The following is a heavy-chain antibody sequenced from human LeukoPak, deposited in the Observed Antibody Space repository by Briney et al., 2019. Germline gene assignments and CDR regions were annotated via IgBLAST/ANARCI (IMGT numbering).Heavy chain of an antibody. V-gene: IGHV3-30*04. CDR2: ISYDGSNK. J-gene: IGHJ5*02. D-gene: IGHD4-17*01. CDR1: GFTFSSYA. CDR3: ARGSWRFDYGDSGFDP. Sequence: PGRSLRLSCAASGFTFSSYAMHWVRQAPGKGLEWVTVISYDGSNKNYADSVKGRFTISRDNSKNTLYLQMNSLRAEDTAVYYCARGSWRFDYGDSGFDPWGQGTLVTVSS.